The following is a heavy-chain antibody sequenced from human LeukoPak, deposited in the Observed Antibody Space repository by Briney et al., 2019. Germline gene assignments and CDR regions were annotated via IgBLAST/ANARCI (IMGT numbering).Heavy chain of an antibody. CDR3: GGVRIHLLGAFDI. J-gene: IGHJ3*02. CDR1: GFTFSSYE. Sequence: PGGSLRLSCAASGFTFSSYEMNWVRQAPGKGLEWVSYISSSGSTIYYADSVKGRFTISRDNAKNSLYLQMNSLRAEDTAVYYCGGVRIHLLGAFDIWGQGTMVTVSS. CDR2: ISSSGSTI. D-gene: IGHD5-18*01. V-gene: IGHV3-48*03.